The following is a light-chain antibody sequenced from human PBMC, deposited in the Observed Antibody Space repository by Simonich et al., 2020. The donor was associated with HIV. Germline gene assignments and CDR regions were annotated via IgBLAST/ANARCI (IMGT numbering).Light chain of an antibody. V-gene: IGKV3-15*01. CDR3: QQYNKWPPWT. CDR2: GAS. CDR1: QSVSSN. Sequence: EIVMTQSPATLSVSPGERATLSCRASQSVSSNLAWYQQKPGQAPRLLIYGASTRATGISARFSGCGSGTEFTLTISSLQSEDFAVYYCQQYNKWPPWTFGQGTKVEI. J-gene: IGKJ1*01.